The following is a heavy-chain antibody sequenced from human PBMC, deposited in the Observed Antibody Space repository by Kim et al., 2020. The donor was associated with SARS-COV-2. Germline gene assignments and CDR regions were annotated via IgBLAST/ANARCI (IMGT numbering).Heavy chain of an antibody. D-gene: IGHD1-26*01. Sequence: GGSLRLSCAVSGLTFTNAWMTWVRQAPGKGLEWVARIRSKTDGGTTDYSVVVKDRFTISRDDSEGTLFLQMNSLKTEDTALYYCTTWGGRIHGGFWGQGT. J-gene: IGHJ4*02. CDR3: TTWGGRIHGGF. V-gene: IGHV3-15*01. CDR2: IRSKTDGGTT. CDR1: GLTFTNAW.